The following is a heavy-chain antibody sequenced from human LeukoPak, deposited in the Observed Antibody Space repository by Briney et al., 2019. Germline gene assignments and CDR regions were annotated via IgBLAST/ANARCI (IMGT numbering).Heavy chain of an antibody. CDR3: AKVPFGKMPYYFDY. V-gene: IGHV3-30-3*01. D-gene: IGHD3-10*01. J-gene: IGHJ4*02. Sequence: GGSLRLSCAASGFTFSSYAMHWVRQAPGKGLEWVAVISYDGSNKYYADSVKGRFTISRDNSKNTLYLQMNSLRAEDTAVYYCAKVPFGKMPYYFDYWGQGTLVTVSS. CDR2: ISYDGSNK. CDR1: GFTFSSYA.